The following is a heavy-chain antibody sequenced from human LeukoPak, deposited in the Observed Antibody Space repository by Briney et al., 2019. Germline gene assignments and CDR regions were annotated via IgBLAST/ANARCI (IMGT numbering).Heavy chain of an antibody. J-gene: IGHJ4*02. CDR2: IYFSGST. V-gene: IGHV4-59*01. CDR1: GGSISSYY. Sequence: SETLSLTCTVSGGSISSYYWSWVRQPPGKGLEWIGYIYFSGSTNYNPSLKSRVTISVDTSKNQFSLKLSPVTAADTAVYYCAREWQQLVIDYWGQGTLVTVPS. D-gene: IGHD6-13*01. CDR3: AREWQQLVIDY.